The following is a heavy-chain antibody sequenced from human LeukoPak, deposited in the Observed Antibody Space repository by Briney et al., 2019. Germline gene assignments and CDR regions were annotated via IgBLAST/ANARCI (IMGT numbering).Heavy chain of an antibody. J-gene: IGHJ4*02. CDR2: INPNSGGT. Sequence: ASVKVSSKASGYTFTVYYMHCVRQAPGQGLEWMGWINPNSGGTNYAQKFQGRVTMTRDTSISAAYMELSRLTSDDTAVYYCARYIAYNKYFDYWGQGTLVTVSS. D-gene: IGHD5-24*01. CDR1: GYTFTVYY. CDR3: ARYIAYNKYFDY. V-gene: IGHV1-2*02.